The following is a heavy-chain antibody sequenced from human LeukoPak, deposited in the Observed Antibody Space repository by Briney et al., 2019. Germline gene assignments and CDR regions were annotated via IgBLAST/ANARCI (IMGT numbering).Heavy chain of an antibody. J-gene: IGHJ5*02. CDR2: IRYDGSNK. Sequence: PGGSLRLSCAASGFTFSSYAMHWVRQAPGKGLEWVAFIRYDGSNKYYADSVKGRFFISRDNSKNTLYLQMNSLRAEDTAVYYCAKSSGYFEDNWFDPWGQGTLVTVSS. CDR1: GFTFSSYA. D-gene: IGHD3-22*01. CDR3: AKSSGYFEDNWFDP. V-gene: IGHV3-30*02.